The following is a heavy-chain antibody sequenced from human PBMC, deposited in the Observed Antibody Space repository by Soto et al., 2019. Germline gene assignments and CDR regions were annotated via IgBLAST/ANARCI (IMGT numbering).Heavy chain of an antibody. CDR2: TYYRSKWYN. CDR1: GDSVSSNRGA. J-gene: IGHJ6*02. V-gene: IGHV6-1*01. D-gene: IGHD4-17*01. Sequence: PSQTLSLTCDISGDSVSSNRGAWTWIRQSPSRGLEWLGRTYYRSKWYNEYGLSVKSRITINADTCKNQFSLQLNSVTPEDAAVYYCARWDHDYGYLDLWGLGTSVTVSS. CDR3: ARWDHDYGYLDL.